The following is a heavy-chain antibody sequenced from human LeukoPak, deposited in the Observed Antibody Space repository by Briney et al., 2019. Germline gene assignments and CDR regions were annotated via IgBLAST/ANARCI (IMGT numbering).Heavy chain of an antibody. CDR3: ARDWAPYYDILTGYTSDY. Sequence: GGSLRLSCAASGFTFSSYGMHWVRQAPGKGLEWVAVIWYDGSNKYYADSVKGRFTISRDNSKNTLYLQMNSLRAEDTAVYYCARDWAPYYDILTGYTSDYWGQGTLVTVSS. V-gene: IGHV3-33*01. CDR2: IWYDGSNK. D-gene: IGHD3-9*01. CDR1: GFTFSSYG. J-gene: IGHJ4*02.